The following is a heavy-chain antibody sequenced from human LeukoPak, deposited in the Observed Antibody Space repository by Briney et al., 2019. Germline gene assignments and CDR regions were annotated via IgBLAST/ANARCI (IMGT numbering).Heavy chain of an antibody. V-gene: IGHV3-21*01. Sequence: GGSLRLSCAASGFTFSSYSMNWVRQAPGKGLEWVSSISSSSSYIYYANSVKGRFTISRENAKNSLYLQMNGLRAEDTAVYYCARAFGGADQFDYWGQGTLVTVSS. CDR1: GFTFSSYS. CDR2: ISSSSSYI. CDR3: ARAFGGADQFDY. D-gene: IGHD3-10*01. J-gene: IGHJ4*02.